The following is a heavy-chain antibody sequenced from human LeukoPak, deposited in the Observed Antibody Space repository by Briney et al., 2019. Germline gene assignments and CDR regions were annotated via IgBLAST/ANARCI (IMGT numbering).Heavy chain of an antibody. CDR1: GFTLRSYA. V-gene: IGHV3-23*01. J-gene: IGHJ3*02. CDR3: AKDLEKWLLGAFGI. CDR2: ISAGGST. D-gene: IGHD6-19*01. Sequence: GGSLRLSCAASGFTLRSYAMSWVRQAPGKGLEWVSAISAGGSTYYADSVKGRFTISRDNPKDTLYLQMNSLRAEDTAVYYCAKDLEKWLLGAFGIWGQGTMVTVSS.